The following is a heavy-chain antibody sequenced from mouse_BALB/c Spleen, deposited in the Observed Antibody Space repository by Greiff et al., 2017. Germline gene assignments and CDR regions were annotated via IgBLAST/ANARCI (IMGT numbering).Heavy chain of an antibody. Sequence: QVQLQQPGAELVKPGASVKMSCKASGYTFTSYNMHWVKQTPGQGLEWIGAIYPGNGDTSYNQKFKGKATLTADKSSSTAYMQLSSLTSEDSAVYYCAREDHYYGYGAYWGQGTLVTVSA. CDR3: AREDHYYGYGAY. CDR1: GYTFTSYN. CDR2: IYPGNGDT. D-gene: IGHD1-2*01. J-gene: IGHJ3*01. V-gene: IGHV1-12*01.